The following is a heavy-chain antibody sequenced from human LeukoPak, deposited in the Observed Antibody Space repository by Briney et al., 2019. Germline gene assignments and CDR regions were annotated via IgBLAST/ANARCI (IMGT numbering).Heavy chain of an antibody. CDR1: GFTFSSYG. D-gene: IGHD6-19*01. V-gene: IGHV3-30*18. CDR3: AKDRVAGRGDY. Sequence: PGGSLRLSCAASGFTFSSYGMHWVRQAPGKGLEWVAVISYDGGNKYYADSVKGRFTISRDNSKNTLYLQMNSLRAEDTAVYYCAKDRVAGRGDYWGQGTLVTVSS. J-gene: IGHJ4*02. CDR2: ISYDGGNK.